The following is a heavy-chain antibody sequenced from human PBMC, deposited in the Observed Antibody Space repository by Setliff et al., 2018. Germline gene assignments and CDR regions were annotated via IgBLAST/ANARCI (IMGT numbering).Heavy chain of an antibody. D-gene: IGHD3-22*01. CDR1: GYTFTNFG. V-gene: IGHV1-18*01. J-gene: IGHJ4*02. CDR2: INNYNSNT. Sequence: ASVKVSCKASGYTFTNFGITWVRQAPGQGLEWMGWINNYNSNTNYAQKLQGRVTMAIDTSTSTAYMELRSLRSDDTAVYYCARINFYESSGYYYAPDFWGQGTLVTVS. CDR3: ARINFYESSGYYYAPDF.